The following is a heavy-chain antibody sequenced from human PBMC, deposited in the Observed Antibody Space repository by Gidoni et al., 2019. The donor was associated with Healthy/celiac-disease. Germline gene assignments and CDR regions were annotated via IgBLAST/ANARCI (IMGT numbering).Heavy chain of an antibody. CDR3: ARATRAAGTRGTWFDP. Sequence: QVQLQESGPGLVKLSQTLSLTCTVSGGSISSGGYYWSWIRQHPGKGLEWIGYIYYSGSTYYNPSLKSRVTISVDTSKNQFSLKLSSVTAADTAVYYCARATRAAGTRGTWFDPWGQGTLVTVSS. CDR1: GGSISSGGYY. J-gene: IGHJ5*02. CDR2: IYYSGST. V-gene: IGHV4-31*03. D-gene: IGHD6-13*01.